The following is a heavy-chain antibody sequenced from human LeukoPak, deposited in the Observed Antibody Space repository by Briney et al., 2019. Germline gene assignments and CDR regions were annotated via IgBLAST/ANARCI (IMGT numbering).Heavy chain of an antibody. V-gene: IGHV3-23*01. CDR2: ISGSGGST. CDR1: GFTFSSYA. CDR3: ANPARTTVTTQPIDY. J-gene: IGHJ4*02. D-gene: IGHD4-17*01. Sequence: GGSLRLSCAASGFTFSSYAMSWLRQAPGKGPEWVSAISGSGGSTYYSDSVKGRFTISRDNSKNTLYLQMNSLRAEDTAVYYCANPARTTVTTQPIDYWGQGTLVTVSS.